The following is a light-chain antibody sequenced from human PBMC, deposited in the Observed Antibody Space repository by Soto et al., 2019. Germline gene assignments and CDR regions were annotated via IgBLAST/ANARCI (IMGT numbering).Light chain of an antibody. Sequence: IVLTQSPATLSVSPGERATLSCRSSQTISRSLAWYQQKPGQAPRLLIYDASTRATGIPARFSGSGSGTEFTLTISSLQSEDFALYYCHQYNHWPPGTFGQGSNVDIK. V-gene: IGKV3-15*01. CDR3: HQYNHWPPGT. CDR2: DAS. J-gene: IGKJ2*01. CDR1: QTISRS.